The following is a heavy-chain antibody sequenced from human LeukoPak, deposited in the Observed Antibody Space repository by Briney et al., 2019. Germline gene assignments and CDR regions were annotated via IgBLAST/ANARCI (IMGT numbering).Heavy chain of an antibody. CDR1: GFTFSSYA. Sequence: GGSLRLSCAASGFTFSSYAMYWVRQAPGKGLEWVAVMSYDGNNKYHADSVKGRFTISRDNSQNTLYLQMDSLRADDTAVYYCAKVREVMFRGPQDYWGQGTLVTVSS. CDR2: MSYDGNNK. V-gene: IGHV3-30*04. CDR3: AKVREVMFRGPQDY. D-gene: IGHD3-10*01. J-gene: IGHJ4*02.